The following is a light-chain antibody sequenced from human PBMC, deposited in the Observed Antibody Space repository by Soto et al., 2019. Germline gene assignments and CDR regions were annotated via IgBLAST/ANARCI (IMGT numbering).Light chain of an antibody. V-gene: IGKV3-20*01. CDR1: QSVSSSY. Sequence: EIVLTQSPGTLSLSPGERATLSCRASQSVSSSYLAWYQQKPGQAPRLLIYVASTRATGIPDRFSGSGSGTDFTLTISRLEPEDFAVYYCQQYGSSPRTFGQGTKLDIK. CDR3: QQYGSSPRT. J-gene: IGKJ2*01. CDR2: VAS.